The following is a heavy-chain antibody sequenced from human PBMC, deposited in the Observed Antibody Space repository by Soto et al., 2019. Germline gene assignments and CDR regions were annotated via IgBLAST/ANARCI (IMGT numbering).Heavy chain of an antibody. D-gene: IGHD3-9*01. CDR1: GYTFTGYY. CDR3: AREHYDILTGSFDY. V-gene: IGHV1-2*04. J-gene: IGHJ4*02. CDR2: INPNSGGT. Sequence: GASVKVSCKASGYTFTGYYMHWVRQAPGQGLEWMGWINPNSGGTNYAQKFQGWVTMTRDTSISTAYMELSRLRSDDTAVYYCAREHYDILTGSFDYWGQGTLVTVSS.